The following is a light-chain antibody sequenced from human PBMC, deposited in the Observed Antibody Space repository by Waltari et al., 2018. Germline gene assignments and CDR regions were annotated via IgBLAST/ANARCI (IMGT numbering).Light chain of an antibody. CDR2: GAS. Sequence: EYVLTQSPGTLSLSPGDRATLSCRASQRISSNYLAWYQQIRGQAPRLRIYGASSRATDIPDRFSGSGSVTDFTLTISRLGPEDFAVYYCQQYGSSPYTFGQGTKLQMK. CDR1: QRISSNY. CDR3: QQYGSSPYT. J-gene: IGKJ2*01. V-gene: IGKV3-20*01.